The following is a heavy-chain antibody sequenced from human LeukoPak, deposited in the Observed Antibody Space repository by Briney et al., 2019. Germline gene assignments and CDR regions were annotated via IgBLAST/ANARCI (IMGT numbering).Heavy chain of an antibody. J-gene: IGHJ4*02. CDR2: IKEDGSEK. CDR3: ARPYLDFWSVGY. D-gene: IGHD3-3*01. CDR1: GFTFSSYW. Sequence: GGSLRLSCAASGFTFSSYWMSWVRQAPGKGLEWVANIKEDGSEKYYVDSVKGRFTISRDNAKNSLSLQMNSLRAEDTAVYYYARPYLDFWSVGYWGQGTLVTVSS. V-gene: IGHV3-7*01.